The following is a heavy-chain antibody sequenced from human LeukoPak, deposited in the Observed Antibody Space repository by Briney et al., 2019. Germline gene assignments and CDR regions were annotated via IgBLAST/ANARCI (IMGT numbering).Heavy chain of an antibody. CDR3: AKGPYSSGWPIDY. CDR2: ISSSSSYT. J-gene: IGHJ4*02. D-gene: IGHD6-19*01. V-gene: IGHV3-11*05. CDR1: GLTFSDYY. Sequence: GGSLSLSCAASGLTFSDYYMSWIRQAPGKGLEWVSYISSSSSYTYYADSVKGRFTISRDNVKSSLYLQMNSLRAEDTAVYYCAKGPYSSGWPIDYWGQGTLVTVSS.